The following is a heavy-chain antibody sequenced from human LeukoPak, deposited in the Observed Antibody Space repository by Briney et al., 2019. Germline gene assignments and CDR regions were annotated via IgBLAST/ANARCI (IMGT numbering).Heavy chain of an antibody. CDR1: GGSISSYY. CDR3: ARDQMWELLQVAFDI. D-gene: IGHD1-26*01. V-gene: IGHV4-4*07. Sequence: SETLSLTCTVSGGSISSYYWSWIRQPAGKGLEWIGRIYTSGSTNYNPSLKSRVTMSVDTSKNQFSLKLCSVTAADTAVYYCARDQMWELLQVAFDIWGQGTMVTVSS. J-gene: IGHJ3*02. CDR2: IYTSGST.